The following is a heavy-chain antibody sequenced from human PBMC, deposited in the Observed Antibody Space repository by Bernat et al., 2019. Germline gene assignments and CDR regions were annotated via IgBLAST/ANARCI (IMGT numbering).Heavy chain of an antibody. CDR3: AKDAIAAAGYYYGMDV. CDR2: ISGSGGST. V-gene: IGHV3-23*01. J-gene: IGHJ6*02. CDR1: GFTFSSYA. D-gene: IGHD6-13*01. Sequence: EVQLLESGGGLVQPGGSLRLSCAASGFTFSSYAMSWVRQAPGKGLEWVSAISGSGGSTYYADSVKGRFTISRDNSKNTLYLQMNSLRAEDTAVYYCAKDAIAAAGYYYGMDVWGQGTTVTVSS.